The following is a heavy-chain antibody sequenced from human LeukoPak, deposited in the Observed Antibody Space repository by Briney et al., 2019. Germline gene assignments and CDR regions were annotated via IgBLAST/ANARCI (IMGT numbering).Heavy chain of an antibody. CDR1: GGSISSGGYS. CDR2: IYHSGST. D-gene: IGHD3-10*01. V-gene: IGHV4-30-2*01. Sequence: SQTLSLTCAVSGGSISSGGYSWSWIRQPPGKGLEWIGYIYHSGSTYYNPSLKSRVTISVDRSKNQFSLKLSSVTAADTAVYYCARVGFGSGSYYNERDDAFDIWGQGTMVTVSS. CDR3: ARVGFGSGSYYNERDDAFDI. J-gene: IGHJ3*02.